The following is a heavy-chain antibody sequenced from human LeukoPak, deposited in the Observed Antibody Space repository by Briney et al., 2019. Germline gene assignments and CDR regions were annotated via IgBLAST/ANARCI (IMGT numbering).Heavy chain of an antibody. CDR2: VYYSGSA. CDR1: GGSVSSPSYY. J-gene: IGHJ4*02. D-gene: IGHD2-8*02. V-gene: IGHV4-39*02. Sequence: SETLSLTCTVTGGSVSSPSYYWAWIRQAPGEGLEWIGSVYYSGSAYHNPSLRSRFTLAMDTSQNQFSLNLNSVTVTDTAVYYCVRESLLVVPFEFWGQGILVTVSS. CDR3: VRESLLVVPFEF.